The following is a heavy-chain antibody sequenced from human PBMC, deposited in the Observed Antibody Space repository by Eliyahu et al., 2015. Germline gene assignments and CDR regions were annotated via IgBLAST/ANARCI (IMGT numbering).Heavy chain of an antibody. CDR2: INHSGST. Sequence: QVQLQQWGAGLLKPSETLSLTCAXXGGSFSGYYWSWIRQPPGKGLEWIGEINHSGSTNYNPSLKSRVTISVDTSKNQFSLKLSSVTAADTAVYYCVGRVAGKRGADYWGQGTLVTVSS. J-gene: IGHJ4*02. CDR3: VGRVAGKRGADY. V-gene: IGHV4-34*01. CDR1: GGSFSGYY. D-gene: IGHD6-19*01.